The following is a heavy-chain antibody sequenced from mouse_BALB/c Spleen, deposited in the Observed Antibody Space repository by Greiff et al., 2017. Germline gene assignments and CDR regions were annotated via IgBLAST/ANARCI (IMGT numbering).Heavy chain of an antibody. CDR3: ARHPLYDGYLAWFAY. CDR2: ISSGGGST. CDR1: GFAFSSYD. V-gene: IGHV5-12-1*01. Sequence: EVKLQESGGGLVKPGGSLKLSCAASGFAFSSYDMSWVRQTPEKRLEWVAYISSGGGSTYYPDTVKGRFTISRDNAKNTLYLQMSSLKSEDTAMYYCARHPLYDGYLAWFAYWGQGTLVTVSA. J-gene: IGHJ3*01. D-gene: IGHD2-3*01.